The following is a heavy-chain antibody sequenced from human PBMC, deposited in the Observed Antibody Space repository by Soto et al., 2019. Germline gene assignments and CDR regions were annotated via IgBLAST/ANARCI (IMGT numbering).Heavy chain of an antibody. CDR3: ARTLLVPAAMGPNWFDP. D-gene: IGHD2-2*01. V-gene: IGHV1-18*01. J-gene: IGHJ5*02. CDR2: ISAYNGNT. Sequence: GASVKVSCKASGYTFTSYGISWVRQAPGQGLEWMGWISAYNGNTNYAQKLQGRVTMTTDTSTSTAYMELRSLRSDDTAVYYCARTLLVPAAMGPNWFDPWGQGTLVTSPQ. CDR1: GYTFTSYG.